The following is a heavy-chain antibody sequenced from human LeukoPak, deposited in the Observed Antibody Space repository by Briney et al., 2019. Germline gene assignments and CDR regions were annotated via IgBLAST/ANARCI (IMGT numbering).Heavy chain of an antibody. V-gene: IGHV4-30-2*01. Sequence: SQTLSLTCVVSGGSISSGGYSWSWIRQPPGKGLEWIGYIYHSGSTYYNPSLKSRVTISVDRSKNQFSLKLSSVTAADTAVYYCARGAVVTAGDYFDYWGQGTLVTVSS. J-gene: IGHJ4*02. CDR3: ARGAVVTAGDYFDY. D-gene: IGHD2-21*02. CDR1: GGSISSGGYS. CDR2: IYHSGST.